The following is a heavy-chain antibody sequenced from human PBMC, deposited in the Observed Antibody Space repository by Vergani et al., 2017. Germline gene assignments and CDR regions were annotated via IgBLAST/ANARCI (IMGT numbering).Heavy chain of an antibody. J-gene: IGHJ4*02. Sequence: QVQLQQWGAGLLKPSETLSLTCAVYGGSFGGYYWSWIRQPPGKGLEWIGEINHSGSTNYNPSLKSRVTISVDTSKNQFSLKLSSVTAADTAVYYCARGRFYYDSSGSRYFDYWGQGTLVTVSS. CDR1: GGSFGGYY. D-gene: IGHD3-22*01. V-gene: IGHV4-34*01. CDR2: INHSGST. CDR3: ARGRFYYDSSGSRYFDY.